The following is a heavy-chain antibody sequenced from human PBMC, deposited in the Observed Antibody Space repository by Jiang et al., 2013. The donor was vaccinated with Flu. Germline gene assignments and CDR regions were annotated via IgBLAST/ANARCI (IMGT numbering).Heavy chain of an antibody. CDR1: GASISSGIYQ. D-gene: IGHD3-16*02. Sequence: PGLVKPSQTLSLTCTVFGASISSGIYQWGWIRRPAGKGLEWIGHIYNSGSTKYNPSLKSRVTMSMDTSNNQFSVKLTSVTAADTAVYYCARGADDSIWGSYPVYFDYWGPGTLVTVSS. CDR3: ARGADDSIWGSYPVYFDY. CDR2: IYNSGST. J-gene: IGHJ4*02. V-gene: IGHV4-61*02.